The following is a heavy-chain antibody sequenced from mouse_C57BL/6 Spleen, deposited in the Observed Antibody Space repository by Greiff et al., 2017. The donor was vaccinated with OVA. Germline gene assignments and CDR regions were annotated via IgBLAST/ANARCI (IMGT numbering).Heavy chain of an antibody. D-gene: IGHD2-4*01. CDR2: INPSNGGT. CDR1: GYTFTSYW. Sequence: QVQLQQPGTELVKPGASVKLSCKASGYTFTSYWMHWVKQRPGQGLEWIGNINPSNGGTNYNEKFKSKATLTVDKSSSPAYMQLSSLTSEDSAVYYCARSAYYDYDGGYYFDYWGQGTTLTVSS. V-gene: IGHV1-53*01. CDR3: ARSAYYDYDGGYYFDY. J-gene: IGHJ2*01.